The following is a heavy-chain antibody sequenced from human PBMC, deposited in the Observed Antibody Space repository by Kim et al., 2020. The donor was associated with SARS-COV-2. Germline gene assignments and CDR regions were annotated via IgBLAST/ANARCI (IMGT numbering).Heavy chain of an antibody. J-gene: IGHJ4*02. Sequence: YADSVKGRFTISRDNSKNTLYLQMNSLRAEDTAVYYCAKGYGSGRGYFDYWGQGTLVTVSS. CDR3: AKGYGSGRGYFDY. D-gene: IGHD3-10*01. V-gene: IGHV3-23*01.